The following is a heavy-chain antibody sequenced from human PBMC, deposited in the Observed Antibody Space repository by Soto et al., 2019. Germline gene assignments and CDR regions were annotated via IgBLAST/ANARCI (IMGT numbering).Heavy chain of an antibody. CDR2: MNPNSGNT. D-gene: IGHD3-9*01. J-gene: IGHJ4*02. V-gene: IGHV1-8*01. CDR3: AKDRQPDGIWTFDY. CDR1: GYTFTSYD. Sequence: ASVKVSCKASGYTFTSYDINWVRQATGQGLEWMGWMNPNSGNTGYAQKFQGRVTMTRNTSISTAYMELSSLRSEDTALYYCAKDRQPDGIWTFDYWGQGILVTVSS.